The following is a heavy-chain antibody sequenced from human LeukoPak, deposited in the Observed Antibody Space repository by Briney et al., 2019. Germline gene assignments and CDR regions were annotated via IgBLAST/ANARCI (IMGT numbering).Heavy chain of an antibody. Sequence: SETLSLTCTVSGGAISSYYWSWIRQPPGKGLEWIGYIYYSGSTNYNPSLKSRVTISVDTSKNQFSLKLSSVTAADTAVCYCARDHRGWFDPWGQGTLVTVSS. CDR3: ARDHRGWFDP. J-gene: IGHJ5*02. CDR1: GGAISSYY. CDR2: IYYSGST. V-gene: IGHV4-59*01.